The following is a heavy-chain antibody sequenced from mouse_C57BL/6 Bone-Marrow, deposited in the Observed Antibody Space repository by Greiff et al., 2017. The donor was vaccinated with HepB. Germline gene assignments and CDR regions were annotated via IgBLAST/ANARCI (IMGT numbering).Heavy chain of an antibody. Sequence: EVQLQQSGTVLARPGASVKMSCKTSGYTFTSYWMHWVKQRPGQGLEWIGAIYPGNSDTSYNQKFKGKAKLTAVTPASTAYMELSSLTNEDSAVYYGTRGGLLLDYWGQGTTLTVSS. CDR1: GYTFTSYW. D-gene: IGHD1-1*01. CDR2: IYPGNSDT. CDR3: TRGGLLLDY. J-gene: IGHJ2*01. V-gene: IGHV1-5*01.